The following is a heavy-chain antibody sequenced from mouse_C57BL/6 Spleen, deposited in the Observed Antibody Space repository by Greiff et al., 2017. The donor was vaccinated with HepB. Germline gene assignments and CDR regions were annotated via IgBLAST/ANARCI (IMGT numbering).Heavy chain of an antibody. J-gene: IGHJ4*01. CDR1: GYSITSGYD. Sequence: EVKLVESGPGMVKPSQSLSLTCTVTGYSITSGYDWHWIRHFPGNKLEWMGYISYSGSTNYNPSLKSRISITHDTSKNHFFLKLNSVTTEDTATYYCAKGGYDGYSYAMDYWGQGTSVTVSS. V-gene: IGHV3-1*01. CDR3: AKGGYDGYSYAMDY. CDR2: ISYSGST. D-gene: IGHD2-3*01.